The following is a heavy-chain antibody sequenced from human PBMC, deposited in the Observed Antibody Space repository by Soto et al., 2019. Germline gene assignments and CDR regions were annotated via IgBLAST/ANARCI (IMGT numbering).Heavy chain of an antibody. Sequence: QVPLEQSGAEVKQAGSSVKVSCKAFGGSVNSHAISWVRQAPGQGLEWMGGIIPMFGTPTYAQKFQAGVTISAEESTSTVYLDLSSLRSEDTAVYYCARSRNVAEFNDYGGNYQGFDIWGQGTMVTVSS. CDR2: IIPMFGTP. D-gene: IGHD4-17*01. CDR1: GGSVNSHA. V-gene: IGHV1-69*01. J-gene: IGHJ3*02. CDR3: ARSRNVAEFNDYGGNYQGFDI.